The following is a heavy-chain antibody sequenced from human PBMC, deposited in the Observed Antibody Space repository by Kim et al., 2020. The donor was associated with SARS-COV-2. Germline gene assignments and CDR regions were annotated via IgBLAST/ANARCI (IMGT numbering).Heavy chain of an antibody. Sequence: SVKVSCKASGGTFSSYAISWVRQAPGQGLEWMGGIIPIFGTANYAQKFQGRVTITADESTSTAYMELSSLRSEDTAVYYCARGGASGFIAAAEGSGYWGQGTLVTVSS. CDR2: IIPIFGTA. CDR3: ARGGASGFIAAAEGSGY. V-gene: IGHV1-69*13. J-gene: IGHJ4*02. D-gene: IGHD6-13*01. CDR1: GGTFSSYA.